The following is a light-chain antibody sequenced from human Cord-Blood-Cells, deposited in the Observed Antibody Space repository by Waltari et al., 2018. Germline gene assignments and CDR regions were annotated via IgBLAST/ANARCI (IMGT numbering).Light chain of an antibody. V-gene: IGLV2-14*03. Sequence: QSALTQPASVSGSPGQSITISCTGTSSDVGGYDYVPWYQPHPGNAPNLMIYDVSNRPSGVSNRFSGSKSGNTASLTISGLQAEDEADYYCSSYTSSSTLVFGGGTQLTVL. CDR2: DVS. CDR3: SSYTSSSTLV. J-gene: IGLJ2*01. CDR1: SSDVGGYDY.